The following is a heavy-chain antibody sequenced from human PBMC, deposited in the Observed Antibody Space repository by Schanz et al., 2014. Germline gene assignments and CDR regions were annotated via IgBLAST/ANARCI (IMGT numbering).Heavy chain of an antibody. Sequence: QVQLVQSGAEVKKPGASVKVSCKASGYTFTSSGFSWVRQAPGQGLEWMEWINGYNAHTNYAQKFQGRVTMTTDTSTSTVYMELRSLRSDDTAVYYCARDRDQWDGNFCDFWGQGTLVAVSS. CDR2: INGYNAHT. V-gene: IGHV1-18*01. CDR1: GYTFTSSG. D-gene: IGHD1-26*01. J-gene: IGHJ4*02. CDR3: ARDRDQWDGNFCDF.